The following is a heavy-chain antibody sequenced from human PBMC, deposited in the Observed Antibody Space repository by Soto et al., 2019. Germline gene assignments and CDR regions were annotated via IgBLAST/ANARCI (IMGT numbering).Heavy chain of an antibody. V-gene: IGHV1-69*01. Sequence: QVQLVQSGAEVKKPGSSVKVSCKASGGTFSIYTISWVRQAPGQGLEWMGGSANSAQKFRGRLTVTADESTSTVYLELSSLPSEDTAVYYCAREGPPDIAWFDPWGQGTLVSVSS. D-gene: IGHD2-15*01. CDR1: GGTFSIYT. CDR3: AREGPPDIAWFDP. J-gene: IGHJ5*02. CDR2: GSA.